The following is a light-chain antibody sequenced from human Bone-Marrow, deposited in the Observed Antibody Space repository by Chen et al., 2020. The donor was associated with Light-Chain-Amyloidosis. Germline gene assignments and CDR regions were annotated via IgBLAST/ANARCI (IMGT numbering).Light chain of an antibody. Sequence: QSALTQPASVSGSPGQSITISCPGTSSYVGGDNHVSWYQQHPAKAPKLMIYEVTNRPSWVPDRFSGSKSDNTASLTISGLQTEAEADYFCSSYTITNTLVFGSGTRVTVL. CDR2: EVT. J-gene: IGLJ1*01. CDR3: SSYTITNTLV. CDR1: SSYVGGDNH. V-gene: IGLV2-14*01.